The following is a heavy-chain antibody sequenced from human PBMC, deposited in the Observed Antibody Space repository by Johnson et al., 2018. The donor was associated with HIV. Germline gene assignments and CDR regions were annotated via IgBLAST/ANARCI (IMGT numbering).Heavy chain of an antibody. CDR2: ISSRSGITI. D-gene: IGHD2/OR15-2a*01. Sequence: QVQLVESGGGLVKPGGSLRLSCATSGFTFSDYYMTWIRQAPGKGLEWVSYISSRSGITIYYADSVRGRFTISRDNAKNSLYLQMHSLRAEDPAGYYCGRDRALSHPGGAFDIWGQGTMVTVSS. V-gene: IGHV3-11*04. J-gene: IGHJ3*02. CDR3: GRDRALSHPGGAFDI. CDR1: GFTFSDYY.